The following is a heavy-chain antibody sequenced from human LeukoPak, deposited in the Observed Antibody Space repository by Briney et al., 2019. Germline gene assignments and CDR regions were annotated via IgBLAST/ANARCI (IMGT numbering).Heavy chain of an antibody. V-gene: IGHV1-18*04. D-gene: IGHD3-10*01. Sequence: GASVKVSRKASGYTFTSYGISWVRQAPGQGLEWMGWISAYNGNTNYAQKLQGRVTMTTDTSTSTAYMELRSLRSDDTAVYYCARVYYGSGSYDQNWFDPWGQGTLVTVSS. CDR1: GYTFTSYG. CDR3: ARVYYGSGSYDQNWFDP. CDR2: ISAYNGNT. J-gene: IGHJ5*02.